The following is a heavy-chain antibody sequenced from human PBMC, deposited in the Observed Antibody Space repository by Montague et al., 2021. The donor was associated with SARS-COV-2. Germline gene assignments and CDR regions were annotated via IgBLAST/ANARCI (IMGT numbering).Heavy chain of an antibody. CDR3: ARGAPGY. Sequence: SETLSLTCAVYGGSFSDYHWTWIRQSPGGGLEWIGQINYGGSTMYNPSLRSRVTISIDTSKNQFSLKLTSVTAADTAVYYCARGAPGYWGQGTLVTVSS. D-gene: IGHD1-1*01. CDR2: INYGGST. CDR1: GGSFSDYH. V-gene: IGHV4-34*01. J-gene: IGHJ4*02.